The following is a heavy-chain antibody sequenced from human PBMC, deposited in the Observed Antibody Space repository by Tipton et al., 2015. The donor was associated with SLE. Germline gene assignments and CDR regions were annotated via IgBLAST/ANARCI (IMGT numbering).Heavy chain of an antibody. CDR1: GYSISSGDY. CDR3: AGDILTGSDY. Sequence: PGLVKPSETLSLTCAVSGYSISSGDYWGWSRQAPGKGLEWIGSIYHSGRTYYNPSLKSRVTISVDTSKNQFSLKLSSVTAADTAVYYCAGDILTGSDYWGHGALVTVSS. J-gene: IGHJ4*01. CDR2: IYHSGRT. D-gene: IGHD3-9*01. V-gene: IGHV4-38-2*02.